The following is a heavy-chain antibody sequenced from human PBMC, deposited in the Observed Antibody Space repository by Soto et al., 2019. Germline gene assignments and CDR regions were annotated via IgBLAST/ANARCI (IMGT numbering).Heavy chain of an antibody. CDR1: GYTFTGYY. J-gene: IGHJ3*02. D-gene: IGHD3-10*01. Sequence: ASVKVSCKASGYTFTGYYMHWVRQAPGQGLEWMGWINPNSGGTNYAQKFQGWVTMTRDTSISTAYMELSRLRSDDTAVYYCARVLSTGIDAFDIWGQGTIVTVSS. CDR3: ARVLSTGIDAFDI. CDR2: INPNSGGT. V-gene: IGHV1-2*04.